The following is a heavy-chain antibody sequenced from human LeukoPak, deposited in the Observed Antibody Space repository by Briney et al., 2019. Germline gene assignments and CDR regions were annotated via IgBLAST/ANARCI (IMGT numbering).Heavy chain of an antibody. J-gene: IGHJ3*02. CDR3: ARSLPGFGELRAFDI. CDR2: IYSGGST. V-gene: IGHV3-53*01. D-gene: IGHD3-10*01. Sequence: GGSLRLSCAASGFTVSSNYRSWVRQAPGKGLEWVSGIYSGGSTYYADSVKGRFNISRDNSKKTLYLQMNSLRAEDTAVYYCARSLPGFGELRAFDIWGQGTMVTVSS. CDR1: GFTVSSNY.